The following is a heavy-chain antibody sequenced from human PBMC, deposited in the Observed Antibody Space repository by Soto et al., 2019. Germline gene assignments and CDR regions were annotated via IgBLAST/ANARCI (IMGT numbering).Heavy chain of an antibody. CDR2: ISRDGSHK. Sequence: QVQVVESGGGVVQPGRSLRLSCAASGFTFRNYAIHWVRQAPGKGLEWVAVISRDGSHKYYLDSVKGRFTISRDNSKDTVNLLMNSLRADDSAMYYCARSRNSAVADSFDFWGQGTLVTLSS. V-gene: IGHV3-30*04. D-gene: IGHD1-26*01. CDR1: GFTFRNYA. J-gene: IGHJ4*02. CDR3: ARSRNSAVADSFDF.